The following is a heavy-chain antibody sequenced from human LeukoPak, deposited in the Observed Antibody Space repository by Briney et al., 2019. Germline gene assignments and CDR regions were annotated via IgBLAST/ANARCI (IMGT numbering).Heavy chain of an antibody. D-gene: IGHD1-26*01. V-gene: IGHV6-1*01. CDR1: GDSVSSNSAA. Sequence: SQTLSLTCAISGDSVSSNSAAWNWIRQSPSRGLEWLGRTYYRSKWYNDYAVSVKSRITINPDTSKNQFSLQLNSVTPEDTAVYYCARAGMAGWELPETFDYWGQGTLVTVSP. CDR3: ARAGMAGWELPETFDY. J-gene: IGHJ4*02. CDR2: TYYRSKWYN.